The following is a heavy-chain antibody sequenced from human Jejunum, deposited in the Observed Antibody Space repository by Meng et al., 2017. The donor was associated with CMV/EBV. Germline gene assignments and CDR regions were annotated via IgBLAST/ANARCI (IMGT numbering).Heavy chain of an antibody. CDR3: ARQNIYGNYYYYYGMDF. Sequence: SGSNYWNWIRQPPGKGLEWIGYIHNSGSTNYNPSLKSRVTISVDTSKNQFSLKLRSVTAADTAVYYCARQNIYGNYYYYYGMDFWGQGTTVTVSS. CDR1: SGSNY. D-gene: IGHD5-18*01. J-gene: IGHJ6*02. V-gene: IGHV4-61*07. CDR2: IHNSGST.